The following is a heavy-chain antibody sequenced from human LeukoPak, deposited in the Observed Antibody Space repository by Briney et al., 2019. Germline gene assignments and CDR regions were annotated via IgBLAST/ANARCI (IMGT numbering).Heavy chain of an antibody. CDR3: ATVASGWYPDY. CDR1: GGSISSFY. J-gene: IGHJ4*02. D-gene: IGHD6-19*01. CDR2: IDSSGIT. Sequence: SETLSLTCTVSGGSISSFYYTWIRQPPGKGLEWIGYIDSSGITNYNSSLNSRVSISLDTSQNQFSLKLNSVTAADTAVYYCATVASGWYPDYWGQGALVTVAS. V-gene: IGHV4-59*01.